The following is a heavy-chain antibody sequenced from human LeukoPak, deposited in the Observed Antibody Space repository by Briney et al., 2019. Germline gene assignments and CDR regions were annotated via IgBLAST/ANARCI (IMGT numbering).Heavy chain of an antibody. CDR2: INPSGGST. D-gene: IGHD2-8*01. CDR1: GYTFTSYY. CDR3: ARDFPEVGDIVLSKLDY. J-gene: IGHJ4*02. Sequence: ASVKVSCKASGYTFTSYYMHWVRQAPGQGLEWMGIINPSGGSTRYAQKFQGRVTITRDTSTSTVYMALSSLRSEDTAVYYCARDFPEVGDIVLSKLDYWGQGPLVTVSS. V-gene: IGHV1-46*01.